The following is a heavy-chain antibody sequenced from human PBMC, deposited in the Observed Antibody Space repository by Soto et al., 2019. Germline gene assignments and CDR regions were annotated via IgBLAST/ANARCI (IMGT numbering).Heavy chain of an antibody. CDR2: ISGSGGST. CDR1: GFSFSSYS. CDR3: AKDHGEYCSGGSCYLAAFDI. D-gene: IGHD2-15*01. Sequence: PGGSLTLSCPASGFSFSSYSMSWVSQAPGKGREWVSAISGSGGSTYYADSVKGRYTISRDNSKNTLYLQMNSLRAEDTAVYYCAKDHGEYCSGGSCYLAAFDIWGQGTMVTVSS. V-gene: IGHV3-23*01. J-gene: IGHJ3*02.